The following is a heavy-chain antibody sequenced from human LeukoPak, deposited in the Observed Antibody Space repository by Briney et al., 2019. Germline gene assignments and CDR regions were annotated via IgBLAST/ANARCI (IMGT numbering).Heavy chain of an antibody. J-gene: IGHJ3*02. V-gene: IGHV3-30-3*01. CDR2: ISSDGSDK. D-gene: IGHD1-20*01. Sequence: GGSLRLSCATSGFTFSSYAMHWVRQAPGKGLEWVAVISSDGSDKYYADSVKGRFTISRDYSKNTLYLQMNSLRPEDTAVYFCARDNWYDYLADALDIWGQGTMVTVSS. CDR3: ARDNWYDYLADALDI. CDR1: GFTFSSYA.